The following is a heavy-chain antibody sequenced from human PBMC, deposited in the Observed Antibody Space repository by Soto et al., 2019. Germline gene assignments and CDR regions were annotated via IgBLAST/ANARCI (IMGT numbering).Heavy chain of an antibody. CDR2: INAGNGNT. V-gene: IGHV1-3*01. CDR3: ARTPTVTTIYFDY. Sequence: ALVKVSCKASGYTFTSYAMHWVRQAPGQRLEWMGWINAGNGNTKYSQKFQGRVTITRDTSASTAYMELSSLRSEDTAVYYCARTPTVTTIYFDYWGQGTLVTVSS. D-gene: IGHD4-17*01. CDR1: GYTFTSYA. J-gene: IGHJ4*02.